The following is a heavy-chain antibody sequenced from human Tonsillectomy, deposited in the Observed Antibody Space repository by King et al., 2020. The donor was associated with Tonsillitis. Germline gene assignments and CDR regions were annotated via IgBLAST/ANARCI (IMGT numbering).Heavy chain of an antibody. CDR2: IYSSGST. D-gene: IGHD3-9*01. V-gene: IGHV4-59*01. J-gene: IGHJ4*02. CDR1: GCSIRSYY. CDR3: ASPFPVLKY. Sequence: QLQESGPGLVKPSETLSLTCTGSGCSIRSYYWSCIRQPPGQRLEWIGFIYSSGSTKYNPSRESRVTISVDTSKSQFSLKLSSVTAADTAMYYCASPFPVLKYWGQGTLVTVSS.